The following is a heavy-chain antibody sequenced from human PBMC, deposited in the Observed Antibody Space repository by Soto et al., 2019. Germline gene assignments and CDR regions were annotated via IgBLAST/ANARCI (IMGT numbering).Heavy chain of an antibody. J-gene: IGHJ5*02. CDR2: IFYSGST. V-gene: IGHV4-59*01. D-gene: IGHD5-18*01. CDR3: AKDSGYNYGYFRWFDP. Sequence: SETLSLTKTVSGGTISDYCWSWIRQTPRRGLEWIGHIFYSGSTNYNPALKSRVTISVDTSKSQFSLKLSSVTAADTAVYYCAKDSGYNYGYFRWFDPWGQGTLVTVSS. CDR1: GGTISDYC.